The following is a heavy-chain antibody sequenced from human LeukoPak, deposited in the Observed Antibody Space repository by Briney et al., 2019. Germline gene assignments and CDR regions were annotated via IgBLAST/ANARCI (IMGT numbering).Heavy chain of an antibody. CDR1: GGSISTFY. CDR3: ARAPYYGMDV. CDR2: IYNSGST. J-gene: IGHJ6*02. Sequence: SETLSLTCTLSGGSISTFYWSWIRQPPGKGLEWIGHIYNSGSTNYNPSLQGRVTTSVDTSKNQFSLKLNSVTAADTAVYYCARAPYYGMDVWGQGITVTVSS. V-gene: IGHV4-59*01.